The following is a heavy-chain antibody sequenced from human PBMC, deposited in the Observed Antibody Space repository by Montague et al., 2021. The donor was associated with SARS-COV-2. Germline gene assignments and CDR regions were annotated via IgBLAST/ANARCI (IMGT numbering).Heavy chain of an antibody. D-gene: IGHD4-17*01. Sequence: SETPSLTCAVYGGSFSGYYWSWIRQPPGKGLEWIGEINHSGSTNYNPSLKSRVTISVDTSKNQFSLKLSSVTAAGTAVYYCARGRTVTTFYYYYYYGMDVWGQGTTVTVSS. CDR1: GGSFSGYY. V-gene: IGHV4-34*01. J-gene: IGHJ6*02. CDR2: INHSGST. CDR3: ARGRTVTTFYYYYYYGMDV.